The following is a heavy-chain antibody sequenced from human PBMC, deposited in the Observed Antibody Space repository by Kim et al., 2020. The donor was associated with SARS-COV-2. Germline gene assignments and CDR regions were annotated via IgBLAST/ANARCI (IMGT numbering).Heavy chain of an antibody. Sequence: YAAPVKGRVTISRDDSKNTLYLQMNSLKTEDPDVYYCTTDTSSYEGGFDYWGQGPLVTVSS. J-gene: IGHJ4*02. D-gene: IGHD5-12*01. CDR3: TTDTSSYEGGFDY. V-gene: IGHV3-15*01.